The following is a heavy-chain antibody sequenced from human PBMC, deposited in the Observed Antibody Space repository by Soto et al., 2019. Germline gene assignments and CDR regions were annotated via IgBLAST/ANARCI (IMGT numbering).Heavy chain of an antibody. CDR2: IYYSGST. J-gene: IGHJ4*02. D-gene: IGHD3-3*01. V-gene: IGHV4-31*03. CDR3: AREEGGDFWSGFLAY. Sequence: SETLSLTCSVSGGSISSGGYYWSWIRQHPGKGLEWIGYIYYSGSTYYNPSLKSRVTISVDTSKNQFSLKLSSVTAADTAVYYCAREEGGDFWSGFLAYWGQGTLVTVSS. CDR1: GGSISSGGYY.